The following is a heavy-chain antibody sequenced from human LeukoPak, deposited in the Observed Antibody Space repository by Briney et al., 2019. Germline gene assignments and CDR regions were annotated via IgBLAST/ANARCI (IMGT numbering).Heavy chain of an antibody. CDR2: IYSGDSDT. CDR3: AFYYYDSSGYPFYFDY. D-gene: IGHD3-22*01. Sequence: GESLKISCKGSGYSFTSYWIGWVRQMPGKGLEWMGIIYSGDSDTRYSPSFQGQVTISADKSISTAYLQWSSLKASDTAMYYCAFYYYDSSGYPFYFDYWGQGTLVTVSS. V-gene: IGHV5-51*01. CDR1: GYSFTSYW. J-gene: IGHJ4*02.